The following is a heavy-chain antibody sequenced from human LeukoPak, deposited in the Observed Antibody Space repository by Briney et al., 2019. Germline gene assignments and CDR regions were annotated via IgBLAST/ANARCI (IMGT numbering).Heavy chain of an antibody. V-gene: IGHV2-70*11. Sequence: SGPTLVNPTQTLTPTCTFSGFSLSTRGMCVSWIRQPPGKALEWLGRIDWDDDKYYSTALKTRLTISKDPSKNQVVLTMTNMDPVDTATYYCARIRPNYYHSSGFFDYWGQGTLVTVSS. CDR2: IDWDDDK. J-gene: IGHJ4*02. D-gene: IGHD3-22*01. CDR3: ARIRPNYYHSSGFFDY. CDR1: GFSLSTRGMC.